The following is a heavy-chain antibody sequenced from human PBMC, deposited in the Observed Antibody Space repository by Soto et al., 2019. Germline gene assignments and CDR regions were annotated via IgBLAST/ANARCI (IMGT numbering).Heavy chain of an antibody. D-gene: IGHD3-10*01. Sequence: ASVKVSCKASGYTFTSYAMHWVRQAPGQRLEWMGWINAGNGNTKYSQKFQGRVNITRDTSASTAYMELSSLRSEDTAVYYCARTRLLWFGELYGREYFDYWGQGTLVTVSS. CDR1: GYTFTSYA. CDR3: ARTRLLWFGELYGREYFDY. J-gene: IGHJ4*02. CDR2: INAGNGNT. V-gene: IGHV1-3*01.